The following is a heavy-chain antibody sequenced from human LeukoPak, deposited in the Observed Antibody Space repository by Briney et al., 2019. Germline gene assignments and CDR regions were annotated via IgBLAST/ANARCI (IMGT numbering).Heavy chain of an antibody. D-gene: IGHD3-22*01. V-gene: IGHV1-69*13. CDR1: GYTFTSYD. CDR3: ARDVGRYYDSSGYYPFQH. CDR2: IIPIFGTA. Sequence: SVKVSCKASGYTFTSYDINWVRQAPGQGLEWMGGIIPIFGTANYAQKFQGRVTITADESTSTAYMELSSLRSEDTAVYYCARDVGRYYDSSGYYPFQHWGQGTLVTVSS. J-gene: IGHJ1*01.